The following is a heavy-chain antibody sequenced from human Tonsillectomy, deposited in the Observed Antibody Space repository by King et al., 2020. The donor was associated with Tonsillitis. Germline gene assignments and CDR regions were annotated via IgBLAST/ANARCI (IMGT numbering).Heavy chain of an antibody. CDR1: GFTFSSNW. CDR2: MKQDGSEK. J-gene: IGHJ4*02. V-gene: IGHV3-7*03. CDR3: ASANWGGSNYGGGVFDY. Sequence: VQLVESGGGLVQPGGSLRLSCAASGFTFSSNWMSWVRQAPGKGLEWVANMKQDGSEKYYVDSVKGRFTISRDNAKNSLYLQMNSLRAEDTAVYYCASANWGGSNYGGGVFDYWGQGTLVTVSS. D-gene: IGHD5-18*01.